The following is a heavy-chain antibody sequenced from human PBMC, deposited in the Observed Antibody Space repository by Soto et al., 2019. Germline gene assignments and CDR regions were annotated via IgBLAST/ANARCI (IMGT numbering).Heavy chain of an antibody. CDR2: MNPDGSER. V-gene: IGHV3-7*01. CDR1: GFTFSSYW. D-gene: IGHD1-1*01. J-gene: IGHJ4*02. Sequence: EVDLVESGGGLVQPGGSLRLSCVGSGFTFSSYWMSWVRQAPGKGLEWVANMNPDGSERLFLESVKGRFTISRDNGRNSVYLQMDSLRADDTAVYYCARGTMAGPGNDYWDQGTLVTVS. CDR3: ARGTMAGPGNDY.